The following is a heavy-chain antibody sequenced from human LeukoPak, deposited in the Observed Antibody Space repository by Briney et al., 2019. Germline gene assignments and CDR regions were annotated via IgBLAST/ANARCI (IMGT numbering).Heavy chain of an antibody. CDR3: ARVPMGASYYYMDV. V-gene: IGHV4-31*03. Sequence: SETLSLTCTVSGASITRGGYYWSWVRQHRGKGPEWIGHIYHSGSTYYNASLRSRLTISVDTSKNQFSLNLSSLTAADAAVYYCARVPMGASYYYMDVWGKGTTVTVSS. CDR2: IYHSGST. CDR1: GASITRGGYY. J-gene: IGHJ6*03. D-gene: IGHD1-26*01.